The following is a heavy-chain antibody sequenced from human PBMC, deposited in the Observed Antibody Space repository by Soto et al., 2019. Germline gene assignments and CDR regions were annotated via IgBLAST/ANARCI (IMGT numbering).Heavy chain of an antibody. CDR1: GYTFTSYA. V-gene: IGHV1-3*01. Sequence: VQLVQSGAEVKKPGASVKVSCKASGYTFTSYAMHWVRQAPGQRLEWMGWINAVNGNTKYSQKFQGRVTITRDTSASTAYMELSSLRSEDTAVYYCERRGIAADGPSRGLDYWGQGTLVTVS. D-gene: IGHD6-13*01. CDR3: ERRGIAADGPSRGLDY. J-gene: IGHJ4*02. CDR2: INAVNGNT.